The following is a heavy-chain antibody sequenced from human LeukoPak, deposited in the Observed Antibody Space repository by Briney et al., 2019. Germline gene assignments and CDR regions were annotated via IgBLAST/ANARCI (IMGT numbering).Heavy chain of an antibody. CDR3: ARTLSEYSSSSLGY. CDR2: IYYSGST. CDR1: XXSXY. D-gene: IGHD6-6*01. V-gene: IGHV4-59*01. Sequence: XXSXYWSWIRQPPGKGLEGIGYIYYSGSTNYNPSLKSRVTISVDTSKNQFSLKLSSVTAADTAVYYCARTLSEYSSSSLGYWGQGTLVTVSS. J-gene: IGHJ4*02.